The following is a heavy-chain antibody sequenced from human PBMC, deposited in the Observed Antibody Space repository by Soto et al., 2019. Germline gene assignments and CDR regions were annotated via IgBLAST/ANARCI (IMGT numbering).Heavy chain of an antibody. CDR3: ARRKERSGPNYFDY. Sequence: QVQLVQSGAEVKRPGASLKVSCQASGYTFTTYDINRVRQAPGQGLEWMGWMNPYTGKAGYAQKFQGRVTMTRDNSISTAYMELSSLRSEDTAVYYCARRKERSGPNYFDYWGLGTLVTVSS. V-gene: IGHV1-8*01. D-gene: IGHD6-25*01. CDR1: GYTFTTYD. CDR2: MNPYTGKA. J-gene: IGHJ4*02.